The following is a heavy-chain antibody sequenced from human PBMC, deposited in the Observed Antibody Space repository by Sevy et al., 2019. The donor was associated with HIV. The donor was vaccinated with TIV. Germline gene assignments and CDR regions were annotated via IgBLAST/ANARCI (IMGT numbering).Heavy chain of an antibody. J-gene: IGHJ3*02. CDR1: QFTFSSYA. Sequence: GGSLILSCAASQFTFSSYAMSWVRQAPGKGLEWVSSISGSGGETYYADSVKGRFTISRDKSKNTLYLQMNSLRAEDTAVYYCAKDMIVVVGEALDIWGQGTMVTVSS. CDR2: ISGSGGET. CDR3: AKDMIVVVGEALDI. D-gene: IGHD3-22*01. V-gene: IGHV3-23*01.